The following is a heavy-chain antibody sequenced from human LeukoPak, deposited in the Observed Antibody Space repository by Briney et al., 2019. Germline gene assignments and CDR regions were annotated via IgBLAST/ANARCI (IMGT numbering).Heavy chain of an antibody. CDR3: ASGSSPLSFDY. Sequence: SETLSLTCTVSGGSISSYHWSWIRQSPEKGLEWIGYIYYSGNTNYNPSLRSRVTISLDTSKNQFSLKVNSVTAADTAAYYCASGSSPLSFDYWGQGTLVTVSS. CDR1: GGSISSYH. D-gene: IGHD6-6*01. J-gene: IGHJ4*02. V-gene: IGHV4-59*01. CDR2: IYYSGNT.